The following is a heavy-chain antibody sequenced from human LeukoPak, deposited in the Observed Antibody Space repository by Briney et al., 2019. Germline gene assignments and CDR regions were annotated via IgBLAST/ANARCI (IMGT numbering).Heavy chain of an antibody. CDR3: AKDENYYDITTIDY. D-gene: IGHD3-22*01. Sequence: GGSLRLSCAASGFTFSRHWMYWVRQAPGKGLEWVANIKQDGSAKPYVDSVKGRFTISRDNAKSSLYLQMNSLRAEDTALYYCAKDENYYDITTIDYWGQGTLVTVSS. V-gene: IGHV3-7*03. CDR2: IKQDGSAK. J-gene: IGHJ4*02. CDR1: GFTFSRHW.